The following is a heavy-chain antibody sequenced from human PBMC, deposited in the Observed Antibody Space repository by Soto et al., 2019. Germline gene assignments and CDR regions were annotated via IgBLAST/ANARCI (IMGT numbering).Heavy chain of an antibody. CDR2: IIPILGTT. J-gene: IGHJ4*02. CDR3: AAGGKNGYIK. V-gene: IGHV1-69*13. D-gene: IGHD5-12*01. CDR1: RDAFNSYA. Sequence: SVKVSCKASRDAFNSYAITWVRQAPGQGLEWMGGIIPILGTTKYAQKFQGRVTMTADESTSTAYMELSSLRSEDRAVYYCAAGGKNGYIKWGQGTQVTVSS.